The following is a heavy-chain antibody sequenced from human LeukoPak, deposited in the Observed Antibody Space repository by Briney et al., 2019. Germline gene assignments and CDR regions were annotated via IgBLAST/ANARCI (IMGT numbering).Heavy chain of an antibody. CDR1: GFTFSSYA. CDR3: TLATFGVVYYFDY. J-gene: IGHJ4*02. V-gene: IGHV3-30*04. CDR2: ISYDGINQ. Sequence: GGSLRLSCATSGFTFSSYAMHWVRQAPGKGLEWVALISYDGINQYYADSVKGRFIISRDNSKNTLYLQLNSLRLEDTAVYYCTLATFGVVYYFDYWGQGTLVTVSS. D-gene: IGHD2-8*01.